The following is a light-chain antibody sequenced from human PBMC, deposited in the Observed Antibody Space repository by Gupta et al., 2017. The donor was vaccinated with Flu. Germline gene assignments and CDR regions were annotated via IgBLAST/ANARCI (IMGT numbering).Light chain of an antibody. CDR2: DVS. V-gene: IGLV2-11*01. J-gene: IGLJ3*02. CDR3: FSDAGSNSWV. CDR1: SSDVGCYNY. Sequence: QSDMTPPRSVSGSTGQSVTISCTGTSSDVGCYNYVYCCQQHTGKPLKLMIYDVSKRPSGVPDCFSGSKAGNTTSLTISGHQAEEEADYYCFSDAGSNSWVFGGGTKLTVL.